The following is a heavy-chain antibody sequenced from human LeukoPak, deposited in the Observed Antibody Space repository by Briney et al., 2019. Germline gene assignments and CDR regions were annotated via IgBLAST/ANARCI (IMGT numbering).Heavy chain of an antibody. CDR3: ARYMGSGWHSNHDAFDI. CDR2: IKQDGSEK. CDR1: GFTFSSYW. Sequence: GGSLRLSCAASGFTFSSYWMSWVRRAPGKGLEWVANIKQDGSEKYYVDSVKGRFTISRDNAKNSLYLQMNSLRAEDTAVYYCARYMGSGWHSNHDAFDIWGQGTMVTVSS. J-gene: IGHJ3*02. D-gene: IGHD6-19*01. V-gene: IGHV3-7*01.